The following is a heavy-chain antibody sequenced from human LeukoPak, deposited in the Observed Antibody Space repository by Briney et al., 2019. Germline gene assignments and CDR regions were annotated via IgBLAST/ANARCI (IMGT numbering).Heavy chain of an antibody. V-gene: IGHV3-30*02. CDR1: GFTFSSYG. CDR2: IRYDGSNK. J-gene: IGHJ4*02. Sequence: GGSLRLSCAASGFTFSSYGMHWVRQAPHKGLEWVAFIRYDGSNKYYADSVKGRFTISRDNSKNTLYLQMNSLRAEDTAVYYCAPQNTIAVAGGVQGTLVTVSS. D-gene: IGHD6-19*01. CDR3: APQNTIAVAG.